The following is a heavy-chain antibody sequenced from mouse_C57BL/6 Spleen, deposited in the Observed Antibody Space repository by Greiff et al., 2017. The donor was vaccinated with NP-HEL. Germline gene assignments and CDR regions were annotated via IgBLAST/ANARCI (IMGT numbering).Heavy chain of an antibody. CDR1: GFNIKNTY. V-gene: IGHV14-3*01. Sequence: VQLKQSVAELVRPGASVKLSCTASGFNIKNTYMHWVKQRPEQGLEWIGRIDPANSNTKYAPKFQGKATITADTSSNTAYLQLSSLTSEDTAIYYCASGYGSSWGFAYWGQGTLVTVSA. CDR2: IDPANSNT. D-gene: IGHD1-1*01. J-gene: IGHJ3*01. CDR3: ASGYGSSWGFAY.